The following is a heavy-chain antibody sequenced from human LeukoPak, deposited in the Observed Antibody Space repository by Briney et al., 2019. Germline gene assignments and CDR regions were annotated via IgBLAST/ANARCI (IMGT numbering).Heavy chain of an antibody. CDR1: AFSLNAYN. D-gene: IGHD2-2*01. CDR3: FCSSTSCFY. Sequence: GGSLRLSCAASAFSLNAYNMNWVRQAPGKGLEWVSSISYTGTYIYYADSVKGRFTISRDNAKNSLYLQMNSLRAEDTAVYYCFCSSTSCFYWGQGTMVTVSS. CDR2: ISYTGTYI. V-gene: IGHV3-21*01. J-gene: IGHJ3*01.